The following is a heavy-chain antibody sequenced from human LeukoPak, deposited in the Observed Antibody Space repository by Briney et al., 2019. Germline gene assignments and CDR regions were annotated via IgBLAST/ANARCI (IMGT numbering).Heavy chain of an antibody. J-gene: IGHJ5*02. CDR2: IYSGGST. V-gene: IGHV3-66*04. Sequence: GSLRLSCAASGFTVSSNYMSWVRQAPGKGLAWVSVIYSGGSTYYADSVKGRFTISRDNSKNTLYLQMNSLRAEDTAVYYCARHNRASSTDWFDPWGQGALVTVSA. CDR1: GFTVSSNY. D-gene: IGHD6-6*01. CDR3: ARHNRASSTDWFDP.